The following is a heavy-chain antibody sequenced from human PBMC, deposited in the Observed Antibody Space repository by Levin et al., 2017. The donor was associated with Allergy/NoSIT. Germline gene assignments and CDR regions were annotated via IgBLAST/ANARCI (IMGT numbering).Heavy chain of an antibody. D-gene: IGHD3-16*01. CDR2: ISRTSSYI. CDR1: GFTFSSFG. J-gene: IGHJ4*02. CDR3: AREGWGAQGLDY. V-gene: IGHV3-21*01. Sequence: PGGSLRLSCAASGFTFSSFGMNWVRQAPGKGLEWVSSISRTSSYIYYADSVKGRFTISRDNAKNSLYLQMNSLRAEDTAVYYCAREGWGAQGLDYWGQGTLVTVSS.